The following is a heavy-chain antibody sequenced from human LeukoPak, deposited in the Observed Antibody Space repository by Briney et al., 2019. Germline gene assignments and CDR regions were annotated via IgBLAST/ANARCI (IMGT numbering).Heavy chain of an antibody. D-gene: IGHD4-17*01. V-gene: IGHV3-11*04. CDR2: ISSSGSTI. CDR3: AKEGRYGDYFDY. J-gene: IGHJ4*02. Sequence: GGSPRLSCAASGFTFSDYYMSWIRQAPGKGLEWVSYISSSGSTIYYADSVKGRFTISRDNSKKTVYLQMNSLKAEDTAVYYCAKEGRYGDYFDYWGQGTLVTVSS. CDR1: GFTFSDYY.